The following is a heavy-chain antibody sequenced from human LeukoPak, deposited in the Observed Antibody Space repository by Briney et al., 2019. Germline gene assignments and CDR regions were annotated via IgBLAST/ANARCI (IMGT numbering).Heavy chain of an antibody. CDR1: GGSISSYY. J-gene: IGHJ4*02. Sequence: PSETLPLTCTVSGGSISSYYWSWIRQPPGKGLEWIGYIFYSGSTNYNPSLKSRVTISVDTSKNQFSLKLSSVTAADTAVYYCARHSSGWYSGDYYFDYWGQGTLVTVSS. D-gene: IGHD6-19*01. CDR2: IFYSGST. V-gene: IGHV4-59*08. CDR3: ARHSSGWYSGDYYFDY.